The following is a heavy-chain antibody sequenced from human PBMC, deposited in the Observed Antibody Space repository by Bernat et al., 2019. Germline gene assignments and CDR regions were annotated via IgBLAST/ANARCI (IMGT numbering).Heavy chain of an antibody. V-gene: IGHV3-7*04. J-gene: IGHJ3*02. D-gene: IGHD4-23*01. CDR2: IKEDESEK. CDR1: GFAFSSYW. CDR3: ARPLGWRDAFDI. Sequence: EVQLVESGGDLVQPGGSLRLSCAASGFAFSSYWMSWVRQAPGKGLEWVANIKEDESEKYYVDSVKGRFAISRDNAKNSLYLQMNSLRAEDTAVYYCARPLGWRDAFDIWGQGTVVTVSS.